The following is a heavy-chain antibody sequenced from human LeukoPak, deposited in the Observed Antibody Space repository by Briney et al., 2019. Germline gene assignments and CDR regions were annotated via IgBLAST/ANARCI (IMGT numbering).Heavy chain of an antibody. CDR2: ISAYNGNT. V-gene: IGHV1-18*01. Sequence: ASVKVSCEASGYTLINYGISWVRQAPGQGLEWMGWISAYNGNTNYAQKLQGRVTMTTDTSTSTAYMELRSLRSDDTAVYYCARDERAGAAAGRNYYWGQGTLVTVSS. CDR3: ARDERAGAAAGRNYY. D-gene: IGHD6-13*01. J-gene: IGHJ4*02. CDR1: GYTLINYG.